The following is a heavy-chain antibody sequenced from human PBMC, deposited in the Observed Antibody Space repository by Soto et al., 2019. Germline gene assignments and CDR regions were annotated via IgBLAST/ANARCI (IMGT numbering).Heavy chain of an antibody. V-gene: IGHV3-33*01. CDR1: GFTLSSYG. CDR2: IWYDGTNK. D-gene: IGHD6-19*01. Sequence: QVQLVESGGGVVQPGRSLRLSCAASGFTLSSYGMHWVRQAPGRGLEWVAVIWYDGTNKFYADSVKGRFTISRDNSRNTLYLQMNSLRAEDTAVYYCARADSGGWYGIIDYWGQGTLVTVPS. J-gene: IGHJ4*02. CDR3: ARADSGGWYGIIDY.